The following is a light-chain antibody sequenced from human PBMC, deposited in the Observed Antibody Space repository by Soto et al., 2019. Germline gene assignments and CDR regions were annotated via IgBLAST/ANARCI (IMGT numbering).Light chain of an antibody. V-gene: IGKV3-20*01. CDR2: GAS. CDR1: QTVNNNY. J-gene: IGKJ4*01. CDR3: QQYGSSPLT. Sequence: ELVLTQSPGTLSLSPGERATLSCRASQTVNNNYLAWYQQIPGQAPRLLISGASGRATGTPDRFSGSASGTDFTLPISRLEPEDFAVYYCQQYGSSPLTFGGGTKVEIK.